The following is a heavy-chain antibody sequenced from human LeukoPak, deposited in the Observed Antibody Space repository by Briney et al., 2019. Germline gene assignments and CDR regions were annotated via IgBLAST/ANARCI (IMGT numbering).Heavy chain of an antibody. CDR3: ARTDIVWNWFDP. CDR1: GGSISSGDYY. CDR2: IYYSGST. J-gene: IGHJ5*02. D-gene: IGHD2-15*01. Sequence: SETLSLTCTVSGGSISSGDYYWSWIRQPPGKGLEWIGYIYYSGSTYYNPSLKSRVTISVDTSKNQFSLKLSSVTAADTAVYYCARTDIVWNWFDPWGQGTLVTVSS. V-gene: IGHV4-30-4*01.